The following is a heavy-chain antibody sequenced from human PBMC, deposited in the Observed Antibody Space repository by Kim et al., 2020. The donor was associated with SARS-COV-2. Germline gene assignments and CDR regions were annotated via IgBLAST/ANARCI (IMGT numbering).Heavy chain of an antibody. D-gene: IGHD1-7*01. CDR3: ARGKTGTPFYYYYYMDV. V-gene: IGHV3-11*06. J-gene: IGHJ6*03. Sequence: VKGRFTISRDNAKNSLYLQMNSLRAEDTAVYYCARGKTGTPFYYYYYMDVWGKGTTVTVSS.